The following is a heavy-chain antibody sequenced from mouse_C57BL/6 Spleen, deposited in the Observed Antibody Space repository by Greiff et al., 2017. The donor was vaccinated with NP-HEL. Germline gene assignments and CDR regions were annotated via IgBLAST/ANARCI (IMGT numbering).Heavy chain of an antibody. CDR1: GFSLTSYG. CDR3: AKNEYYGSSLAWFAY. Sequence: VKLVESGPGLVQPSQSLSITCTVSGFSLTSYGVHWVRQSPGKGLEWLGVIWRGGSTDYNAAFMSRLSITKDNSKSQVFFKMNSLQADDTAIYYCAKNEYYGSSLAWFAYWGQGTLVTVSA. D-gene: IGHD1-1*01. CDR2: IWRGGST. V-gene: IGHV2-5*01. J-gene: IGHJ3*01.